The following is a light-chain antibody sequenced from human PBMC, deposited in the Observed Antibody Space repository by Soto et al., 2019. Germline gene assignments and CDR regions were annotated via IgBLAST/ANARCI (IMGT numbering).Light chain of an antibody. CDR2: AAS. V-gene: IGKV1-6*01. J-gene: IGKJ1*01. CDR3: LQDYNYPRT. CDR1: QGIRND. Sequence: AIQMTQSPSSLSASVGDTATITCRASQGIRNDLGWYQQKPGKAPNLLIYAASSLQSGVPSRFSGSGSGTDFTLTISSLQPEDFATYYCLQDYNYPRTFGQGTKVDIK.